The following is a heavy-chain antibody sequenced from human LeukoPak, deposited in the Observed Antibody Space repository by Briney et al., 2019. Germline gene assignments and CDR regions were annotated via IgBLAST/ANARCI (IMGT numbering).Heavy chain of an antibody. Sequence: GGSLRLSCAASGFTFGGYEMIWVRQAPGKGLEWVSYISSGNTIYYADSVKGRFTISRDNAKNSLYLQMNSLRDEDSAVYYCARETGTARHFDYWGQGTLVTVSS. CDR3: ARETGTARHFDY. J-gene: IGHJ4*02. V-gene: IGHV3-48*03. CDR2: ISSGNTI. D-gene: IGHD1-1*01. CDR1: GFTFGGYE.